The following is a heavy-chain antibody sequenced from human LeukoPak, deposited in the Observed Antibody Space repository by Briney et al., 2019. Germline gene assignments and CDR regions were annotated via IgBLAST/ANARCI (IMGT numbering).Heavy chain of an antibody. D-gene: IGHD3-3*01. CDR3: ARDHHYDFWSGAMDY. CDR2: IYTSGST. V-gene: IGHV4-4*07. Sequence: PSETLSLTCTVSGGSISSYYWSWIRQPAGKGLEWIGRIYTSGSTNYNPSLKSRVTMSVDTSKNQFSLKLSSVTAADTAVYYCARDHHYDFWSGAMDYWGQETLVTVSS. J-gene: IGHJ4*02. CDR1: GGSISSYY.